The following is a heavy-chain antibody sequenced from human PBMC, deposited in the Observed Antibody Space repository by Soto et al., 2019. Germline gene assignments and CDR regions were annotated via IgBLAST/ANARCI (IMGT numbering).Heavy chain of an antibody. V-gene: IGHV3-30*18. Sequence: GGSLRLSCAASGFTFSSYGMHWVRQAPGKGLEWVAVISYDGSNKYYADSVKGRFTISRDNSKNTLYLQMNSLRAEDTAVYYCAKDDTGLTESQYYGMAVSGQGTTVPVSS. J-gene: IGHJ6*02. CDR1: GFTFSSYG. CDR2: ISYDGSNK. CDR3: AKDDTGLTESQYYGMAV.